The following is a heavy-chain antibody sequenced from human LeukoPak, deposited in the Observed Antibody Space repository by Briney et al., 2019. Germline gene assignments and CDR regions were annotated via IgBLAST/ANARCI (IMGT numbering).Heavy chain of an antibody. J-gene: IGHJ4*02. D-gene: IGHD4-17*01. CDR1: GGSFSGYY. CDR3: ARGRADDYGDSLPNLDY. V-gene: IGHV4-34*01. CDR2: INHSGST. Sequence: SETLSLTCAVYGGSFSGYYWSWIRQPPGKGLEWIGEINHSGSTNYNPSLKSRVTISVDTSKNQFSLKLSSVTAADTAAYYCARGRADDYGDSLPNLDYWGQGTLVTVSS.